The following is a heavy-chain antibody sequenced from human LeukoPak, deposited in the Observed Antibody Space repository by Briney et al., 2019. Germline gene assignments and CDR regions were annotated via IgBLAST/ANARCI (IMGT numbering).Heavy chain of an antibody. CDR3: ATAGLTGTSLQYYYYYYMDV. CDR2: IYHSGST. J-gene: IGHJ6*03. Sequence: SETLSLTCTVSGYSISSGYYWGWIRQPPGKGLEWIGSIYHSGSTYYNPSLKSRVTISVDTSKNQFSLKLSSVTAADTAVYYCATAGLTGTSLQYYYYYYMDVWGKGTTVTVSS. V-gene: IGHV4-38-2*02. D-gene: IGHD1-20*01. CDR1: GYSISSGYY.